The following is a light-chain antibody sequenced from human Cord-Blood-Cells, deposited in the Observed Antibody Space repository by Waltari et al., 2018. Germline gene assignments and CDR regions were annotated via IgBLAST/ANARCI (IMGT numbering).Light chain of an antibody. Sequence: QSALTQPRSVSGSPGQSVTISCTGTSSDVGGYNYVSWYQQHPGKAPKLMIYDVSKRPSGVPDRFSGSKSGNTASLTSSWLQAEDEADYYCCSYAGSYTWVFGGGTKLTVL. V-gene: IGLV2-11*01. J-gene: IGLJ3*02. CDR2: DVS. CDR3: CSYAGSYTWV. CDR1: SSDVGGYNY.